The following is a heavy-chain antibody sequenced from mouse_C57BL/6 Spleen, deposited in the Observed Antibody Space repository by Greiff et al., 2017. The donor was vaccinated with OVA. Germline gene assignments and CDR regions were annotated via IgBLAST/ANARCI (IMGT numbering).Heavy chain of an antibody. D-gene: IGHD1-3*01. J-gene: IGHJ2*01. CDR3: ARDLKGSGGDY. V-gene: IGHV3-6*01. CDR2: ISYDGSN. CDR1: GYSITSGYY. Sequence: LKQSGPGLVKPSQSLSLTCSVTGYSITSGYYWNWIRQFPGNKLEWMGYISYDGSNNYNPSLKNRISITRDTSKNQFFLKLNSVTTEDTATYYCARDLKGSGGDYWGQGTTLTVSS.